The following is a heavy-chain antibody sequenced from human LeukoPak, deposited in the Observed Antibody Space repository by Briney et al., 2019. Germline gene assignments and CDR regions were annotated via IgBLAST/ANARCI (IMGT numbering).Heavy chain of an antibody. CDR3: ARGYVDSSAYYPCDY. CDR2: INPNSGGT. J-gene: IGHJ4*02. V-gene: IGHV1-2*02. CDR1: GYTFTDYY. Sequence: ASVKVSCKTSGYTFTDYYMHWVRQAPGQGLEWMGWINPNSGGTNYAQKFQGRATMTRDKSITTAYMDLSRLRSDDTAVYYCARGYVDSSAYYPCDYWGQGTLVTVSS. D-gene: IGHD3-22*01.